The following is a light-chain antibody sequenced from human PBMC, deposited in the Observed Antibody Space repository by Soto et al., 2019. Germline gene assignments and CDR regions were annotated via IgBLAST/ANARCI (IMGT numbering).Light chain of an antibody. CDR3: QQSYRTPLT. V-gene: IGKV1-39*01. CDR1: QSITPD. CDR2: AAS. Sequence: DLQMTQSPSSLSASVGDRVTITCRASQSITPDLNWYQQKPGKAPKLLIYAASSLQSGVPSRFSGSGSGTDFTLTITSLQPEDFATYYCQQSYRTPLTFGGGTKVEI. J-gene: IGKJ4*01.